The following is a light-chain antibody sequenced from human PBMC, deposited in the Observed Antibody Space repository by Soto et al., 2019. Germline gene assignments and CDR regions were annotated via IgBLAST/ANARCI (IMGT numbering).Light chain of an antibody. CDR2: DAS. CDR3: QQRSSWPRIT. Sequence: EIVLTQSPATLSLSPGERATLSFRASQSVSSYLAWYQQKPGQAPRLLIYDASNRATGIPARFSGSGSGTDFTLTISSLEPEDFAVYYCQQRSSWPRITFGQGTRLEIK. CDR1: QSVSSY. V-gene: IGKV3-11*01. J-gene: IGKJ5*01.